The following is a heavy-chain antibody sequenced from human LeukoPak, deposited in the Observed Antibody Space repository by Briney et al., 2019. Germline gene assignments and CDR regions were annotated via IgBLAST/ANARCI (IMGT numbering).Heavy chain of an antibody. D-gene: IGHD2-15*01. Sequence: GESLKISCKGSGYSFTSYWIGWVRQMPGKGLEWMGIIYPGDSDTRYSPSFQGQVTISADKSISTAYLQWSGLKASDTAMYYCARQDCSGGSCYLRWFDPWGQGTLVTVSS. CDR3: ARQDCSGGSCYLRWFDP. J-gene: IGHJ5*02. CDR2: IYPGDSDT. CDR1: GYSFTSYW. V-gene: IGHV5-51*01.